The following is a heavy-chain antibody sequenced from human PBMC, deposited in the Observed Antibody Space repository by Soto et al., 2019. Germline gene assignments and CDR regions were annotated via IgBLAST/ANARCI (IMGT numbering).Heavy chain of an antibody. CDR3: ARTPLI. V-gene: IGHV4-59*01. CDR2: VYYNGTT. J-gene: IGHJ4*02. CDR1: GDSMSSYY. D-gene: IGHD2-15*01. Sequence: SETLSLTCNVSGDSMSSYYWSCIRRPPGKGLEWIGFVYYNGTTNYNRSLRSRVTMSVDTSTNQFSLKLRSVTPADSAVYYCARTPLIWGQGVLVTVSS.